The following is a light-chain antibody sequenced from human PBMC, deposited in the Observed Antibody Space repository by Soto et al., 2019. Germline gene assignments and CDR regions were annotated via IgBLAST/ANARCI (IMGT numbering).Light chain of an antibody. J-gene: IGKJ5*01. CDR1: QSVSTN. Sequence: VMSQSTATLSVSPGERAALSCRASQSVSTNLAWYQQKPGQPPRLLIYFASTRATAGPARFTAGGSGTEFTLTISSLQSDDLAVYYCQQYDTLHRTFGQGT. CDR3: QQYDTLHRT. CDR2: FAS. V-gene: IGKV3-15*01.